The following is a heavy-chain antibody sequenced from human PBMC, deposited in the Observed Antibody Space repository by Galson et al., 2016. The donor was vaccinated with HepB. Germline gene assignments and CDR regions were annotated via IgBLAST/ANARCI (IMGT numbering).Heavy chain of an antibody. CDR2: INRDESST. Sequence: SLRLSCAASGFTFSSYYMHWVRQAPGKGLVWVSRINRDESSTSYAGYVKGRFTISRDNAKNTLYLQMNSLRAEDTAVYYCARDPSYYSGMDVWGQGTTVTVSS. V-gene: IGHV3-74*01. J-gene: IGHJ6*02. CDR3: ARDPSYYSGMDV. CDR1: GFTFSSYY.